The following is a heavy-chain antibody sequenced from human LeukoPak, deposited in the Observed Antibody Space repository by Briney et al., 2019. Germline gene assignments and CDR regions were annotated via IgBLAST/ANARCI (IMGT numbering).Heavy chain of an antibody. CDR3: ARGPMSGCFPLLY. CDR1: GYPFTTFG. CDR2: ISGYNGNT. Sequence: ASVTVSCKTSGYPFTTFGINWVRQAPGQGLEWMGWISGYNGNTIYAQNLQGRVTMTRDTSTSIHYMELSSLRSDDTAVYYCARGPMSGCFPLLYWGQGTLVTVSS. J-gene: IGHJ4*02. V-gene: IGHV1-18*01. D-gene: IGHD3-3*01.